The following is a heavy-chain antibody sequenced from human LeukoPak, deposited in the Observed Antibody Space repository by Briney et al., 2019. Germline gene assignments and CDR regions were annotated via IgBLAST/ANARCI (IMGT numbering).Heavy chain of an antibody. CDR3: TTDEDWNYARKDV. D-gene: IGHD1-7*01. Sequence: GGSLRLSCAASGFTFSNAWMNWVRQVPGKGLEWVGQTVSEIDGGTADYATPVKGRFTISRDDSKSTLYLQMNSLKIEDTAVYYCTTDEDWNYARKDVWGQGATVIVSS. CDR1: GFTFSNAW. V-gene: IGHV3-15*04. J-gene: IGHJ6*02. CDR2: TVSEIDGGTA.